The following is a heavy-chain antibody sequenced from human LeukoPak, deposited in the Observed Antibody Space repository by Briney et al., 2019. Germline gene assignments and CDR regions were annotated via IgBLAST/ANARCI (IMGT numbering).Heavy chain of an antibody. CDR1: GFTFSSYT. Sequence: GGSLRLSCAASGFTFSSYTMHWVRQAPGKGLEWVAVISYDGSNKYYADSVKGRFTISRDNSKNTLYLQMNSLRAEDTAVYYCAREKPYSSSWYVYYYGMDVWGQGTTVTVSS. CDR3: AREKPYSSSWYVYYYGMDV. J-gene: IGHJ6*02. V-gene: IGHV3-30-3*01. D-gene: IGHD6-13*01. CDR2: ISYDGSNK.